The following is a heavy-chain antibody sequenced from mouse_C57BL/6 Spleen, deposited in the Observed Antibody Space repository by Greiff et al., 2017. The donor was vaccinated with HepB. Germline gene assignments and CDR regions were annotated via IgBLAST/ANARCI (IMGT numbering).Heavy chain of an antibody. Sequence: QVQLQQSGAELVKPGASVKISCKASGYAFSSYWMNWAKQRPGKGLEWIGQIYPGDGDTNYNGKFKGKATLTADKSSSTAYMQLSSLTSEDSAVYFCARLNGYPYAMDYWGQGTSVTVSS. CDR3: ARLNGYPYAMDY. J-gene: IGHJ4*01. V-gene: IGHV1-80*01. CDR2: IYPGDGDT. D-gene: IGHD2-2*01. CDR1: GYAFSSYW.